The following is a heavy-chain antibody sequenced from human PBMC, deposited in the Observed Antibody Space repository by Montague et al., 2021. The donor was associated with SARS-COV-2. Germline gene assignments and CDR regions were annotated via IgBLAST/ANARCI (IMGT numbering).Heavy chain of an antibody. CDR3: ARQNYRSGTQNGPGGNWFDP. CDR1: GDSVSSGNYF. D-gene: IGHD3-10*01. Sequence: SETLSLTCAVSGDSVSSGNYFWAWIRQPPGKGLEWIGSIFYTGSVEYNASLRSRVTMSVDTSNNHFSLRLDPVTAADTAVYFCARQNYRSGTQNGPGGNWFDPWGQGTLVTVSS. J-gene: IGHJ5*02. V-gene: IGHV4-39*01. CDR2: IFYTGSV.